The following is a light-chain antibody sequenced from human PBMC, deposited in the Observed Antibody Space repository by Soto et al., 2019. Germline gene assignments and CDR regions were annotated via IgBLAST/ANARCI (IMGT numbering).Light chain of an antibody. J-gene: IGKJ5*01. CDR3: QRYGSSPPIP. V-gene: IGKV3-20*01. CDR1: QSVTSSY. Sequence: EIVLTQLLGTLSLSPGERATLSCRASQSVTSSYLAWYQQKPGQAPRLLIYGASSRGTGIPDRFRGSGSGTDFALTISRLEPEDFAVYYYQRYGSSPPIPCGQGTGLE. CDR2: GAS.